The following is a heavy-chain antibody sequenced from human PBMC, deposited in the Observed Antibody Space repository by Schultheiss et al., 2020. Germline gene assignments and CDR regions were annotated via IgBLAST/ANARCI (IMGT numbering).Heavy chain of an antibody. V-gene: IGHV4-61*02. J-gene: IGHJ4*02. CDR1: GGSISSGGYY. D-gene: IGHD6-13*01. Sequence: SQTLSLTCTVSGGSISSGGYYWSWIRQPAGKGLEWIGRIYTSGSTNYKLPLKSRVTISVDTSKNQFSLKLSSVTAADTAVYYCARVVAAAYFDYWGQGTLVTVSS. CDR3: ARVVAAAYFDY. CDR2: IYTSGST.